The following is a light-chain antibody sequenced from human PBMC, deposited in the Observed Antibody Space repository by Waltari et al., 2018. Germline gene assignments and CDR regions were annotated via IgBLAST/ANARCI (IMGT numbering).Light chain of an antibody. CDR1: SSDVGAYTY. CDR2: DVD. CDR3: CSYAGRYTSV. Sequence: QSALTQPRSVSGSPGQSVTFPCTGTSSDVGAYTYVSWSQVHPGKVPKLILYDVDKRPSGVPDRFSGSKAGNTASLTISGLQTEDEADYYCCSYAGRYTSVFGGGTKVTVL. J-gene: IGLJ2*01. V-gene: IGLV2-11*01.